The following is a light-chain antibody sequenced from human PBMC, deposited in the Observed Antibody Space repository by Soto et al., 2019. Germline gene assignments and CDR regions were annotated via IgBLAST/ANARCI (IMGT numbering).Light chain of an antibody. CDR2: AAF. CDR3: QQSYDSPT. J-gene: IGKJ5*01. V-gene: IGKV1-39*01. CDR1: QTINTY. Sequence: DIQMTQSPSSLPASVGDRVTITCRASQTINTYLNWYQQKSGKAPKLLINAAFRLQSGVPSRFSGSGSGTDFTLTISSLHPEDSAIYFCQQSYDSPTFGQGTRLEMK.